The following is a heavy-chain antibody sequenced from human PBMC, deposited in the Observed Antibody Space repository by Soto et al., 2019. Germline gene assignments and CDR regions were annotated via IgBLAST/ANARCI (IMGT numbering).Heavy chain of an antibody. D-gene: IGHD6-6*01. CDR2: IDPSDSYT. V-gene: IGHV5-10-1*01. Sequence: PGESLKISCKGSGYSFTSYWISWVRQMPGKGLEWMGRIDPSDSYTNYSPSFQGHVTISADKSINTAHLQWSSLKASDTAMYYCHTSLSSSQYYYYGMDVWGQRTTVTVSS. J-gene: IGHJ6*02. CDR1: GYSFTSYW. CDR3: HTSLSSSQYYYYGMDV.